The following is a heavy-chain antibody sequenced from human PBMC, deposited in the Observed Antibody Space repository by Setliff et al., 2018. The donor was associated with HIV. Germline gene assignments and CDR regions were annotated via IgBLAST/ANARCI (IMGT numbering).Heavy chain of an antibody. Sequence: PSETLSLTCNVSGGSISSGVFYWNWVRQHPGKGLEWIGYNHYSGSTYYNPSLKSPVSMSVDTSKNQFSLNVSSVTAADTAVYYCARASAERSSVRGLGIAFEIWGHGTMVTVS. CDR3: ARASAERSSVRGLGIAFEI. CDR2: NHYSGST. CDR1: GGSISSGVFY. J-gene: IGHJ3*02. V-gene: IGHV4-31*01. D-gene: IGHD3-10*01.